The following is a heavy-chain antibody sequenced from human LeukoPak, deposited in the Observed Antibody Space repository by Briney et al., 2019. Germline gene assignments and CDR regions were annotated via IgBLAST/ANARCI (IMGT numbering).Heavy chain of an antibody. D-gene: IGHD3-22*01. J-gene: IGHJ4*02. CDR2: ISNNGGNT. CDR1: GVTFSYYA. CDR3: VPSPLGTFYCDNSGPK. Sequence: PGGSLRLSGSASGVTFSYYAMRWVRQAPEEGLEYVSSISNNGGNTYYADSVRGRFTISRDNSKKTLYLQMSSLRAEDPAVDFCVPSPLGTFYCDNSGPKGGQGTRVTVSS. V-gene: IGHV3-64D*06.